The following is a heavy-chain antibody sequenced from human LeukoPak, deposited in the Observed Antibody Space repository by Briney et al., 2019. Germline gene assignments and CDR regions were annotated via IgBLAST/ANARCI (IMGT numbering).Heavy chain of an antibody. J-gene: IGHJ3*02. Sequence: GGSLRLSCAASGFTVSTTYMTWVRQAPGKGLEWVSVIYTGGSTYYADSVKGRFTVSGDNSKNTVYLQMNSLRAEDTAVYYCARDPGDYVGNDAFDIWGQGTMVTVSS. CDR2: IYTGGST. V-gene: IGHV3-53*01. D-gene: IGHD4-17*01. CDR1: GFTVSTTY. CDR3: ARDPGDYVGNDAFDI.